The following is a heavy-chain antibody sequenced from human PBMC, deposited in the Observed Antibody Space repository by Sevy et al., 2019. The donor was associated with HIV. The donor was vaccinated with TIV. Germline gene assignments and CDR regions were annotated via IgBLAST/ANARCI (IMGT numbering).Heavy chain of an antibody. D-gene: IGHD6-19*01. V-gene: IGHV3-11*06. CDR2: ISSGSSYT. CDR1: GFTFSDYY. CDR3: ARDRQGITVAGTAIDY. J-gene: IGHJ4*02. Sequence: GGSLRLSCAVSGFTFSDYYMTWIRQSPGKGLEWVSYISSGSSYTNYADSVKGRFTISRDNAKNSLYLEIHTLRPEDTAVYYCARDRQGITVAGTAIDYWGQGTLVTVSS.